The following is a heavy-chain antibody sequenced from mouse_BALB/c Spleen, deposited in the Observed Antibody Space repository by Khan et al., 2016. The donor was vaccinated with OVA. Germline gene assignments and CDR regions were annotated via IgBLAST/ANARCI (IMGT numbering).Heavy chain of an antibody. J-gene: IGHJ3*01. CDR1: GYIFSNYY. D-gene: IGHD2-1*01. CDR2: INPNNGGT. Sequence: QVQLKQSGVELVKPGASVKLSCRASGYIFSNYYMYWVKQRPGQGLEWIGGINPNNGGTYFNEKFKSKATLTVDKSSSSAYIQRSSLTSEDSAVYYCARTGYGNPFAYWGQGTLVTVSA. V-gene: IGHV1S81*02. CDR3: ARTGYGNPFAY.